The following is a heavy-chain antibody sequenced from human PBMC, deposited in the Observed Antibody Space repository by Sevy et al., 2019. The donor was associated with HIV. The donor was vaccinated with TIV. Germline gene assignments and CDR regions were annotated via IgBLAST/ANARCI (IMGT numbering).Heavy chain of an antibody. CDR3: GRESSGGNRQFDY. V-gene: IGHV3-74*01. CDR1: GFTFSNYW. CDR2: IKNDGSSV. D-gene: IGHD3-22*01. J-gene: IGHJ4*02. Sequence: GGSLRLSCAASGFTFSNYWMHWVREAPGKGLVWVSGIKNDGSSVSYADSVKGRFTISRDSARNTLHLQMNSVRVEDAAVYCCGRESSGGNRQFDYWGQGTLVTVSS.